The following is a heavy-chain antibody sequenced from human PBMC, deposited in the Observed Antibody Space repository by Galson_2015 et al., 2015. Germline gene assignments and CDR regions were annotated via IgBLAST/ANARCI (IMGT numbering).Heavy chain of an antibody. D-gene: IGHD6-13*01. V-gene: IGHV3-21*04. CDR3: ASQAAAVGSIKVMGDY. CDR1: GFTFSSYS. J-gene: IGHJ4*02. CDR2: ISSSSSYI. Sequence: SLRLSCAAPGFTFSSYSMNWVRQAPGKGLEWVSSISSSSSYIYYADSVKGRFTISRDNAKNSLYLQMNSLRAEDTAVYYCASQAAAVGSIKVMGDYWGQGTLVTVSS.